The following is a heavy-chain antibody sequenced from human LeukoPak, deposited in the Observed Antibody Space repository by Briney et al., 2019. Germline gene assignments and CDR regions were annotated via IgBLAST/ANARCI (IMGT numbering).Heavy chain of an antibody. CDR2: ISGSGGST. J-gene: IGHJ6*03. CDR3: AKDSDFWSGYYRASYYYMDV. CDR1: GFTFSSYA. D-gene: IGHD3-3*01. Sequence: PGGSLRLSCAASGFTFSSYAMSWVRQAPGKGLEWVSAISGSGGSTYYADSVKGRFTISRDNSKTTLYLQMNSLRAEDTAVYYCAKDSDFWSGYYRASYYYMDVWGKGTTVTVSS. V-gene: IGHV3-23*01.